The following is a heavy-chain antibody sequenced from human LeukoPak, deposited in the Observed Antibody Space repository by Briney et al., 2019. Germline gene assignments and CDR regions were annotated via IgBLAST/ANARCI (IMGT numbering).Heavy chain of an antibody. D-gene: IGHD3-22*01. CDR3: AKDPTHYRVWDYYETIGLSY. CDR2: IRYDGSNK. V-gene: IGHV3-30*02. CDR1: GFTFSSYG. Sequence: PGGSLRLSCAAPGFTFSSYGMHWVRQAPGKGLEWVAFIRYDGSNKYYADSVKGRFTISRDNSKNTLNLQMNSLRAEDTAVYYCAKDPTHYRVWDYYETIGLSYWGQGTLVTVSS. J-gene: IGHJ4*02.